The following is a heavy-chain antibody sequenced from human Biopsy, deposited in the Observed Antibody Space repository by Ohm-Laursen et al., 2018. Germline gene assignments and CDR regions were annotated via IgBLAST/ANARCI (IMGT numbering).Heavy chain of an antibody. J-gene: IGHJ5*02. CDR1: GYSFSTYD. Sequence: ASVNVSCKASGYSFSTYDVNWVRQARGQGLECMGWMIPSSGTTGYAQRFQGRVTLTMNTSISTAYMELSGLRSKDTAVYFCARGYSRRVSIFEASIYWFDTWGQGTLVTVSS. V-gene: IGHV1-8*01. CDR2: MIPSSGTT. D-gene: IGHD6-6*01. CDR3: ARGYSRRVSIFEASIYWFDT.